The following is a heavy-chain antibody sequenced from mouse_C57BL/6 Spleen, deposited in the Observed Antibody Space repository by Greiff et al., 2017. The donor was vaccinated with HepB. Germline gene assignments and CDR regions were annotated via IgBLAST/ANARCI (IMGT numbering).Heavy chain of an antibody. Sequence: QVQLQQPGAELVMPGASVKLSCKASGYTFPSYWMHWVKQRPGQGLEWIGEIDPSDSYTNYNQKFKGKSTLTVDKSSSTAYMQLRSLTSEDSAVYYCARLGDYDGTWFAYWGQGTLVTVSA. CDR2: IDPSDSYT. CDR3: ARLGDYDGTWFAY. D-gene: IGHD2-4*01. V-gene: IGHV1-69*01. J-gene: IGHJ3*01. CDR1: GYTFPSYW.